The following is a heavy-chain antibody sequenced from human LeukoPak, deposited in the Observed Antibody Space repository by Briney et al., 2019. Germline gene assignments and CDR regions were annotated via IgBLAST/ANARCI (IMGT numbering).Heavy chain of an antibody. D-gene: IGHD3-22*01. J-gene: IGHJ4*02. Sequence: PGGSLRLSCAASGFTFDDYAIHWVRQPPGQGLEWVSLISGDGGSTYYADSVKGRFTISRDNSKNSLYLQMNSLRTEDTALYYCTKGHHSSGYYDYWGQGTLVTVSS. V-gene: IGHV3-43*02. CDR3: TKGHHSSGYYDY. CDR2: ISGDGGST. CDR1: GFTFDDYA.